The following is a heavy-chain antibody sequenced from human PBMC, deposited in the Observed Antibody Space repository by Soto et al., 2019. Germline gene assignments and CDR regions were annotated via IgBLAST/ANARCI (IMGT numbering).Heavy chain of an antibody. CDR1: GFTFRSYT. D-gene: IGHD2-15*01. V-gene: IGHV3-21*01. Sequence: PGGSLRLSCVASGFTFRSYTMNWVRQAPGKGLEWVSAIRGFSPYTSYADSVKGRFTISRDNAKNSLYLQMNSLRAEDTAVYYCARDRGYDAHDYYYNAMDVWGQGTMVTVSS. J-gene: IGHJ6*02. CDR2: IRGFSPYT. CDR3: ARDRGYDAHDYYYNAMDV.